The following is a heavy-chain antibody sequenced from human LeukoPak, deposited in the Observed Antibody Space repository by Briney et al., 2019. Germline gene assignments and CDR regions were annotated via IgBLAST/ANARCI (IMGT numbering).Heavy chain of an antibody. Sequence: ASVKVSSTASGYTFTVYYMHWVRQAPGQGLAWMGWINPNSGGTNYAQKFQGRVTMTRDTSISTAYMELSRLRSDDTAVYYCAREVGYCSVTSCAPGDYGGQGTLVTVSA. CDR3: AREVGYCSVTSCAPGDY. D-gene: IGHD2-2*01. CDR2: INPNSGGT. J-gene: IGHJ4*02. V-gene: IGHV1-2*02. CDR1: GYTFTVYY.